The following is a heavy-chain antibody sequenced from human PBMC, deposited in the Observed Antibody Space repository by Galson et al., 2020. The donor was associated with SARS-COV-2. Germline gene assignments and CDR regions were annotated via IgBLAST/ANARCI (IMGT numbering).Heavy chain of an antibody. Sequence: SCAASGFTLSSYAMNWVRQAPGRGLEWVSYISGSGSTIYYADSTRGRFTISRDTAKNSLYLQMNRLRVEDTAVYYCARDQSGYVNWFDPWGQGTRVTVSS. V-gene: IGHV3-48*01. CDR2: ISGSGSTI. J-gene: IGHJ5*02. CDR1: GFTLSSYA. CDR3: ARDQSGYVNWFDP. D-gene: IGHD3-3*01.